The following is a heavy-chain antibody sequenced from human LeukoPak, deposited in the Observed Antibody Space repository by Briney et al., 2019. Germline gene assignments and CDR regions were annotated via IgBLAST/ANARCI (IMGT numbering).Heavy chain of an antibody. Sequence: GGSLTLSCAASGFTFSSYGMSWVRHAPGKGLEWVSLISGSGGSTYYADSVKGRFTISRDNSKNTLYLQMNSLRAEDTAVYYCAKKEGSVKIAFDIWGQGTMVTVSS. V-gene: IGHV3-23*01. CDR1: GFTFSSYG. CDR3: AKKEGSVKIAFDI. D-gene: IGHD3-10*01. CDR2: ISGSGGST. J-gene: IGHJ3*02.